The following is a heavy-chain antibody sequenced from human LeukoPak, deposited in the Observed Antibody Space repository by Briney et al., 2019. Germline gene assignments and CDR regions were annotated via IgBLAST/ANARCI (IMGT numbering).Heavy chain of an antibody. CDR2: IYSSGTT. CDR3: ARIYCGGDCRGYYYHYYMDV. D-gene: IGHD2-21*02. J-gene: IGHJ6*03. Sequence: SETLSLTCTVSGGSISSYYWTWIRQPAGKGLEWIGRIYSSGTTNYNPSLQSRVTMSVDTSKNQFSLKLNSVTAADTAVYYCARIYCGGDCRGYYYHYYMDVWGKGTTVTISS. CDR1: GGSISSYY. V-gene: IGHV4-4*07.